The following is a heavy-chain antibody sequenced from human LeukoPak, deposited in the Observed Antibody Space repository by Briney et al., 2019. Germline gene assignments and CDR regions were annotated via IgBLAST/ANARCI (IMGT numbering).Heavy chain of an antibody. V-gene: IGHV3-48*04. J-gene: IGHJ3*01. CDR1: GFTFSSYR. Sequence: GGSLRLSCAASGFTFSSYRMSWVRQAPGKGLERVSYISSSGSTIYYAASVKGRFTSSRDNAKNSLYLQINSLRAEDTAVYYCAIACNSGSFDVWGQGTRVTVSS. CDR2: ISSSGSTI. CDR3: AIACNSGSFDV. D-gene: IGHD1-1*01.